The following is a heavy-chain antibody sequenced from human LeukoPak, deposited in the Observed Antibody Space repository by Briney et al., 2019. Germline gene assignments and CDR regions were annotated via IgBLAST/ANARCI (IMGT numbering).Heavy chain of an antibody. V-gene: IGHV3-30*18. CDR1: GFTFSSYG. Sequence: GGSLRLSCAASGFTFSSYGMHWVRQAPGKGLEWVAVISYDGSNKYYADSVKGRFTISSDNSKNTLYLLMNSLRAEDTAVYYCAKASGLSSGYYNYWGQGTLVTVSS. D-gene: IGHD3-22*01. CDR2: ISYDGSNK. J-gene: IGHJ4*02. CDR3: AKASGLSSGYYNY.